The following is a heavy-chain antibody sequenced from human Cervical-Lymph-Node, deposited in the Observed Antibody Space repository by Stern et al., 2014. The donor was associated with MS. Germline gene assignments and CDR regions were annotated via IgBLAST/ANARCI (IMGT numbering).Heavy chain of an antibody. CDR3: ARGHWELLGNNYFDS. CDR1: GASISSGTSY. CDR2: LHASGAT. D-gene: IGHD1-26*01. Sequence: VHLVESGPGLVKPSQTLSLTCTVSGASISSGTSYWSWIRQPAGGGLEWIGRLHASGATYYNPSLKSRVTIPGDTSKNQFSLNLNSVTAADTAVYYCARGHWELLGNNYFDSWGQGTLVTVSS. V-gene: IGHV4-61*02. J-gene: IGHJ4*02.